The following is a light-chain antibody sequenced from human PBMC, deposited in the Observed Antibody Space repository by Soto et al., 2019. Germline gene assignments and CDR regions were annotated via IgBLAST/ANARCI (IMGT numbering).Light chain of an antibody. CDR3: SSYTSSSTLEV. CDR1: SSDVGGYNY. J-gene: IGLJ1*01. CDR2: DVS. Sequence: LTQPPSVSGSPGQSITISCTGTSSDVGGYNYVSWYQQHPGKAPKLMIYDVSNRPSGVSNRFSGSKSGNTASLTISGLQAEDEADYYCSSYTSSSTLEVFGTGTKLTVL. V-gene: IGLV2-14*01.